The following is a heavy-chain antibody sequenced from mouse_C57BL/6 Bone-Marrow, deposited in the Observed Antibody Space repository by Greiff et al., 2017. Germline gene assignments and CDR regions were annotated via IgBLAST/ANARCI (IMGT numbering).Heavy chain of an antibody. CDR1: GYTFPSYW. D-gene: IGHD1-1*01. J-gene: IGHJ1*03. CDR3: ARSYGSSFYWYFDV. CDR2: IHPNSGST. V-gene: IGHV1-64*01. Sequence: QVQLQQPGAELVKPGASVKLSCKASGYTFPSYWMHWVKQRPGQGLEWIGMIHPNSGSTNYNEKFKSKATLTVDKSSSTAYMQLSSLTSEDSAVYYCARSYGSSFYWYFDVWGTGTTVTVSS.